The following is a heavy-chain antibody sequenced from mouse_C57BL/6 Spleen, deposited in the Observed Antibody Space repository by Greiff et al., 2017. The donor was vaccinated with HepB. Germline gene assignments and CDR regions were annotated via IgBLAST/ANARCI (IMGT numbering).Heavy chain of an antibody. CDR2: ISSGGSYT. CDR3: ARLGYDYGGYYFDY. CDR1: GFTFSSYG. V-gene: IGHV5-6*01. J-gene: IGHJ2*01. Sequence: EVHLVESGGDLVKPGGSLKLSCAASGFTFSSYGMSWVRQTPDKRLEWVATISSGGSYTYYPDSVKGRFTISRDNAKNTLYLQMSSLKYEDTAMYYCARLGYDYGGYYFDYWGQGTTLTVSS. D-gene: IGHD2-4*01.